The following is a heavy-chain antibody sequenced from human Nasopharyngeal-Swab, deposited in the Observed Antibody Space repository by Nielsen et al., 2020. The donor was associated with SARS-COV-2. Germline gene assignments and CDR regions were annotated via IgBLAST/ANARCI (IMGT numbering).Heavy chain of an antibody. J-gene: IGHJ6*02. CDR2: INHSGST. CDR3: ARETNPMEEYGMDV. V-gene: IGHV4-34*01. D-gene: IGHD1-1*01. Sequence: RQAPGKGLEWIGEINHSGSTNYNPSLKSRVTISVDTSKNQFSLKLSSVTAADTAVYYCARETNPMEEYGMDVWGQGTTVTVSS.